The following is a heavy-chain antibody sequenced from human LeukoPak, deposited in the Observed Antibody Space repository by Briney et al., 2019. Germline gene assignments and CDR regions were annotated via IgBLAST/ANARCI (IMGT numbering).Heavy chain of an antibody. J-gene: IGHJ3*02. CDR3: ARDRVNYYDSSGFRDAFDI. CDR2: ISSSDSTI. Sequence: GGSLRLSCAASGFTFSDYYMSWIRQAPGKGLEWVSYISSSDSTIYYADSVKGRFTISRDNAKNSLYLQMNSLRAEDTAVYYCARDRVNYYDSSGFRDAFDIWGQGTMVTVSS. V-gene: IGHV3-11*01. D-gene: IGHD3-22*01. CDR1: GFTFSDYY.